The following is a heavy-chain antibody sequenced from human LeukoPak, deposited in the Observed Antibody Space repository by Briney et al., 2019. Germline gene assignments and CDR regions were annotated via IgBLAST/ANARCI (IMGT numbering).Heavy chain of an antibody. V-gene: IGHV3-23*01. CDR3: ARDLFN. CDR1: GFTFSSYA. Sequence: GGSLRLSCAASGFTFSSYAMSWVRQAPGKGLEWVSSINSGDTTYYADSVKGRFTISRDNSKNTVYLQMNSLRAEDTAVYYCARDLFNWGQGTLVTVSP. J-gene: IGHJ4*02. CDR2: INSGDTT.